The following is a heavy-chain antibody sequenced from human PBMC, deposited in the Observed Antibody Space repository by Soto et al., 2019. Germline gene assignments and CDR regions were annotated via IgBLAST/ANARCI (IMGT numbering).Heavy chain of an antibody. CDR1: GGSISSYY. CDR2: IYYSGST. CDR3: ARDIMGTNYYYYGMDV. Sequence: SETLSLTCTVSGGSISSYYWSWIRQPPGKGLEWIGYIYYSGSTNYNPSIKSRITITVDTSKNQYSLKLRSVTAADTAVYYCARDIMGTNYYYYGMDVWGQGTTVT. J-gene: IGHJ6*02. D-gene: IGHD2-8*01. V-gene: IGHV4-59*01.